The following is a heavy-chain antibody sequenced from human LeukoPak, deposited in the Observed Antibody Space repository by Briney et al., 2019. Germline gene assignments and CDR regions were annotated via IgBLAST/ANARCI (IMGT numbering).Heavy chain of an antibody. CDR2: ISYDGSNK. CDR1: GFTFSSYA. Sequence: GGSLRLSCAASGFTFSSYAMHWVRQAPGKGLEWVAAISYDGSNKFYADSVKGRFTISRDNSKNTLYLQMNSLRAEDTAVYYCARDMGYYYDSSGYNMFDYWGQGTLVTVSS. V-gene: IGHV3-30-3*01. J-gene: IGHJ4*02. CDR3: ARDMGYYYDSSGYNMFDY. D-gene: IGHD3-22*01.